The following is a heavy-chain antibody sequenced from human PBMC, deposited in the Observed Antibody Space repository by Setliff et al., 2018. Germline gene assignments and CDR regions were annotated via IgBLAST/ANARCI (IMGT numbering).Heavy chain of an antibody. J-gene: IGHJ4*02. D-gene: IGHD2-8*01. V-gene: IGHV1-18*04. CDR1: GYSFTTYY. CDR3: SRLVRYCSKTTCQTASGAEL. Sequence: ASVKVSCKASGYSFTTYYMHWVRQAPGQGLEWMGWISVYTGNTNYAPKLQGRVTMTTDASTSTAYMELRGLTSDDTAVYYCSRLVRYCSKTTCQTASGAELWGQGTLVTVSS. CDR2: ISVYTGNT.